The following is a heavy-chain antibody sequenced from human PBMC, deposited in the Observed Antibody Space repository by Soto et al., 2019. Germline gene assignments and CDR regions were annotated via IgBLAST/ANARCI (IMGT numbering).Heavy chain of an antibody. Sequence: PGGSLRLSCAASGFTFSSYAMSWVRQAPGKGLEWVSAISGSGGSTYYADSVKGRFTITRNDSKNTLYLKMNSLRAEDTAVYYCAKDRAIASRQLGSSGYWGQGTLVTVSS. J-gene: IGHJ4*02. V-gene: IGHV3-23*01. CDR1: GFTFSSYA. CDR2: ISGSGGST. D-gene: IGHD6-6*01. CDR3: AKDRAIASRQLGSSGY.